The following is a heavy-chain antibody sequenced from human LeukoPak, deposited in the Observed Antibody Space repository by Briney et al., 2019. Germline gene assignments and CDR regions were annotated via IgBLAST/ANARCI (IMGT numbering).Heavy chain of an antibody. J-gene: IGHJ6*03. V-gene: IGHV4-39*01. Sequence: PSETLSLTCTVSGGSVSSTSYYWGWIRQPPGKGLEWIGSVYYSGTTYYNPSLKSRVTLTADTSENQFSLKVRSVTAADTAVYYCARQTYSGYDVRYYYYMDVWGKGTTVTVSS. CDR1: GGSVSSTSYY. CDR2: VYYSGTT. CDR3: ARQTYSGYDVRYYYYMDV. D-gene: IGHD5-12*01.